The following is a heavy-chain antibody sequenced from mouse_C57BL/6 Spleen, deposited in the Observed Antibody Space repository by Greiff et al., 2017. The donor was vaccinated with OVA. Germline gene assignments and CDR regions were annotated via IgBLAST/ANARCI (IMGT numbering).Heavy chain of an antibody. D-gene: IGHD2-4*01. CDR1: GYTFTDYN. J-gene: IGHJ3*01. Sequence: VQLQQSGPELVKPGASVKIPCKASGYTFTDYNMDWVKQSHGKSLEWIGDINPNNGGTIYNQKFKGKATLTVDKSSSTAYMELRSLTSEDTAVYYRARVDYDDGPAWFAYWGQGTLVTVSA. V-gene: IGHV1-18*01. CDR3: ARVDYDDGPAWFAY. CDR2: INPNNGGT.